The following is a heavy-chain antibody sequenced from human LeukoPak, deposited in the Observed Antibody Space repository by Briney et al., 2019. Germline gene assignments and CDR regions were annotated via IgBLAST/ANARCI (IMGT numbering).Heavy chain of an antibody. J-gene: IGHJ4*02. V-gene: IGHV1-69*13. D-gene: IGHD3-3*01. Sequence: SVKVSCTASGGTFNNFAISWVRQAPGQGLAWVGGIIPMSGTANYAQKFQGRVTITADESTSTAYMELSSLRSEDTAIYYCASPVKYYDTWSGYPPFDYWGQGTLVTVSS. CDR1: GGTFNNFA. CDR3: ASPVKYYDTWSGYPPFDY. CDR2: IIPMSGTA.